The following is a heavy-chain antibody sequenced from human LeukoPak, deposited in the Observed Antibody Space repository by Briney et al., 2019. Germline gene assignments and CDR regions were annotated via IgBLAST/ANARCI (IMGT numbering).Heavy chain of an antibody. Sequence: SETLSLTCAVYGGSFRGYYWSWIRQPPGKGLEWIGEINHSGSTNYNPSLKSRVTISVDTSKNQFSLKLSSVTAADTAAYYCAGIAAAAYYFDYWGQGTLVTVSS. V-gene: IGHV4-34*01. CDR1: GGSFRGYY. J-gene: IGHJ4*02. CDR2: INHSGST. D-gene: IGHD6-13*01. CDR3: AGIAAAAYYFDY.